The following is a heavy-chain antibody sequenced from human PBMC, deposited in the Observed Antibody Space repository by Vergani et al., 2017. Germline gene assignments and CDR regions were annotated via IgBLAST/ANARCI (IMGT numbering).Heavy chain of an antibody. Sequence: QVQLQESGPGMVKPSQTLSLTCTVSGGTISSGGYYWSWNRPHPGKGLEWIGYIYYSGSTYYNPSLKSRVTISVDTSKNQFSLKLSSVTAADTAVYYCAREGEDHNFDYWGQGTLVTVSS. V-gene: IGHV4-31*03. J-gene: IGHJ4*02. CDR1: GGTISSGGYY. CDR3: AREGEDHNFDY. CDR2: IYYSGST. D-gene: IGHD3-16*01.